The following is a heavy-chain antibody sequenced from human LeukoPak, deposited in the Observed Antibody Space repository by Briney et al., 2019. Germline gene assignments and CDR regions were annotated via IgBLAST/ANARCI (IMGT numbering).Heavy chain of an antibody. D-gene: IGHD1-26*01. CDR2: IWYDGSNK. V-gene: IGHV3-33*01. J-gene: IGHJ4*02. CDR3: ARGWDSGSYYDY. CDR1: GFTFSSYG. Sequence: GRSLRLSCAASGFTFSSYGMHWVRQAPGKGLEWVAVIWYDGSNKYYADSVKGRFTISRDNSKNTLYLQMNSLRAEDTAVYYCARGWDSGSYYDYWGQGTLVTVSS.